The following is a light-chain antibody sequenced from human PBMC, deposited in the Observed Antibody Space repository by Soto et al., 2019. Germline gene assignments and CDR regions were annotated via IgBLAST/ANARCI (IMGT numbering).Light chain of an antibody. Sequence: MLMTQSPATLSVSPGERATLSCRASQSVSNNLAWYQQKPGQDPRLLIYDASTRATGIPARFSGSGSGTEFTLTISGLQSEDFAVYYCQQYNNWPPWTFGQGTKVEIK. CDR2: DAS. V-gene: IGKV3-15*01. CDR1: QSVSNN. CDR3: QQYNNWPPWT. J-gene: IGKJ1*01.